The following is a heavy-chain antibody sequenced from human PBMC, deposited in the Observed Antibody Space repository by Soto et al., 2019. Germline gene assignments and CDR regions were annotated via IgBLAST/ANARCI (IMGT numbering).Heavy chain of an antibody. Sequence: GASVKVSCKASGGTFSSYAISWVRQAPGQGLEWMGGIIPIFGTANYAQKFQGRVTITADKSTSTAYMELSSLRSEDTAVYYCARDRRRFTQTPHGMDVWGQGTTVTVSS. CDR3: ARDRRRFTQTPHGMDV. D-gene: IGHD2-15*01. CDR1: GGTFSSYA. V-gene: IGHV1-69*06. J-gene: IGHJ6*02. CDR2: IIPIFGTA.